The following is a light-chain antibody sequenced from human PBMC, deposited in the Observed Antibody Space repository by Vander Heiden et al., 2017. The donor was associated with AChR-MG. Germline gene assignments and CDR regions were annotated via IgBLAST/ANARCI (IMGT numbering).Light chain of an antibody. Sequence: QSALTQPAAVAGSAGQSTTISCTGTSSDVGGYNYVAWYQQHPGKAPKLMIYDVSNRPSGVSTRFSGSKSGNTASLTISGRQAEDEADYYCSSYTSSSTYVFGTGTKVTVL. V-gene: IGLV2-14*01. CDR3: SSYTSSSTYV. J-gene: IGLJ1*01. CDR1: SSDVGGYNY. CDR2: DVS.